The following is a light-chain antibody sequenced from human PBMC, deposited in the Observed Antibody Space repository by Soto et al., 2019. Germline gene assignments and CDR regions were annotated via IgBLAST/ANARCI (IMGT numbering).Light chain of an antibody. V-gene: IGKV1-5*01. CDR3: QQYDTYWT. CDR2: DAS. Sequence: DIQMTQSPSTLSASVGDRVTITCRASQSITNWLAWYQQKPGKAPKLLIYDASTLEGGVPSRFSGSGSETEFTLTISSLQPDDFATYYCQQYDTYWTFGQGTKWIS. CDR1: QSITNW. J-gene: IGKJ1*01.